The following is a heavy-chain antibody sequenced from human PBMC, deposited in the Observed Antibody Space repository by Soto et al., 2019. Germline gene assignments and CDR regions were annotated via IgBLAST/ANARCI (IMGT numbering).Heavy chain of an antibody. CDR3: AKGFHIKFGTIVPPWYFDY. CDR2: ISGSDGIT. J-gene: IGHJ4*02. Sequence: EVQLLESGGGLIQPGGSLRLSCAASGFTFSSYAMSWVRQAPGKGLEWVSSISGSDGITYYGDSVKGRFTISRDNSKNTLYLQMNSLRADDTAVYFCAKGFHIKFGTIVPPWYFDYWGQGTLVTVSS. D-gene: IGHD3-16*01. CDR1: GFTFSSYA. V-gene: IGHV3-23*01.